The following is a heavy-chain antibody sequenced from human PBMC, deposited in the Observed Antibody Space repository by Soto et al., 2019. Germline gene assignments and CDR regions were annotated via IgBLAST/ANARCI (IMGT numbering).Heavy chain of an antibody. CDR2: IKQDGSEK. V-gene: IGHV3-7*03. J-gene: IGHJ4*02. Sequence: GGSLRLSCAASGFTFSSYWMSWVRQAPGKGLEWVANIKQDGSEKYYVDSVKGRFTISRDNAKNSLYLQMNSLRAEDTAVYYCAREYCSGGSCYPVSYFDYWGQGTLVTVSS. D-gene: IGHD2-15*01. CDR1: GFTFSSYW. CDR3: AREYCSGGSCYPVSYFDY.